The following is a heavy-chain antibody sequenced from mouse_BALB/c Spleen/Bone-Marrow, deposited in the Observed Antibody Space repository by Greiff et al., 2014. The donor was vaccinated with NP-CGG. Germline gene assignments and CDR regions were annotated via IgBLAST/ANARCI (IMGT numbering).Heavy chain of an antibody. J-gene: IGHJ4*01. CDR2: ISDGGSYT. D-gene: IGHD2-14*01. CDR1: GFTFSDYY. CDR3: ARDRGVQGYAMDY. Sequence: EVHLVESGGGLVKPEGSLKLSCAASGFTFSDYYMCWVRQTPEKRLEWVATISDGGSYTYYPDSVKGRFTISRDIAKNNLYLQMSSLKSEDTAMYYCARDRGVQGYAMDYWGQGTSVTVSS. V-gene: IGHV5-4*02.